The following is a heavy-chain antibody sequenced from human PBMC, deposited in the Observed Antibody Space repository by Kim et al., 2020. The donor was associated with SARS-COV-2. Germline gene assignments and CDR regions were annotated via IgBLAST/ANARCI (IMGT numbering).Heavy chain of an antibody. D-gene: IGHD6-13*01. V-gene: IGHV1-69*04. CDR2: IIPILGIA. Sequence: SVKVSCKASGGTFSSYAISWVRQAPGQGLEWMGRIIPILGIANYAQKFQGRVTITADKSTSTAYMELSSLRSEDTAVYYCARVDRIAAAGTVEGLGYWGQGTLVTVSS. J-gene: IGHJ4*02. CDR1: GGTFSSYA. CDR3: ARVDRIAAAGTVEGLGY.